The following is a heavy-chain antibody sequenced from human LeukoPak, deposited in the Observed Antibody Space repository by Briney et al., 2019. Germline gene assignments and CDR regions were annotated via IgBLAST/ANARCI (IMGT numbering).Heavy chain of an antibody. D-gene: IGHD3-3*01. CDR1: GFTFTNYW. CDR2: IKQDRSEK. V-gene: IGHV3-7*01. J-gene: IGHJ4*02. CDR3: ARLREIPVFGVVTKSTSYFDY. Sequence: GGSLRLSCAASGFTFTNYWMSWVRQAPGKGLELVANIKQDRSEKYYVDSVKGRFTISRDNAKNSLYLQMNSLRAEDTAVYYRARLREIPVFGVVTKSTSYFDYWGQGTLVTVSS.